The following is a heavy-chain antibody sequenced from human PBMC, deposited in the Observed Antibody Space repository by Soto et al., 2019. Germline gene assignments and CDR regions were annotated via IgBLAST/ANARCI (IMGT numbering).Heavy chain of an antibody. J-gene: IGHJ6*02. Sequence: EVQLLESGGGLVQPGGSLRLSCAAPGFTFSSYAMKWVRQAPGKGREWVSLIGESGTPTYYADSVKGRFTISRDNSGNTLFLEMYSLRAEDTAVYYCARYIPGVRYYGMDVWGQGTTVTVSS. D-gene: IGHD2-2*01. CDR3: ARYIPGVRYYGMDV. CDR2: IGESGTPT. CDR1: GFTFSSYA. V-gene: IGHV3-23*01.